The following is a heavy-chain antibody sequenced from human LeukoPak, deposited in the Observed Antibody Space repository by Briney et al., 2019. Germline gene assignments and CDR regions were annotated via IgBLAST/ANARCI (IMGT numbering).Heavy chain of an antibody. CDR1: GFTYSSYG. V-gene: IGHV3-30*18. CDR2: ISYDGSNK. D-gene: IGHD6-19*01. J-gene: IGHJ4*02. Sequence: GGSLRVSCAASGFTYSSYGMHWVRQAPGKGLEWVAVISYDGSNKYYADSVKGRFTISRDNSKNTLYLQMNSLRAEDTAVYYCAKDHGAVAGPGGFDYWGQGTLVTVSS. CDR3: AKDHGAVAGPGGFDY.